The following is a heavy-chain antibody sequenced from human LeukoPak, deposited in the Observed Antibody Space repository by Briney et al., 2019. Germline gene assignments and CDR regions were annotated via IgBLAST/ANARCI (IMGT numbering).Heavy chain of an antibody. CDR2: IKQDGSEK. J-gene: IGHJ4*02. CDR3: ARHKGPITIFLN. Sequence: GGSLRLSCAASGFTFSSYWVSWVRQAPGKGLEWVANIKQDGSEKYYVDSVKGRFTISRDNAKNSLYLQMNSLRAEDTAVYYCARHKGPITIFLNWGQGTLVTVSS. V-gene: IGHV3-7*01. D-gene: IGHD3-9*01. CDR1: GFTFSSYW.